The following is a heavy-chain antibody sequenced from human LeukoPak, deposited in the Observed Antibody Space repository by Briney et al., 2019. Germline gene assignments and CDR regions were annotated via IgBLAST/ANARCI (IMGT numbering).Heavy chain of an antibody. CDR1: GGSISTSSYS. J-gene: IGHJ4*02. Sequence: SETLSLTCSVSGGSISTSSYSWGWFRQPPGKGLEWLGSIYYRRSTYYNPSLKRQVTISVDTSKHQFSLNLSSVTAADTAVYYCASPYSGSFSSYDYWGQGTLVTVSS. D-gene: IGHD1-26*01. CDR2: IYYRRST. CDR3: ASPYSGSFSSYDY. V-gene: IGHV4-39*01.